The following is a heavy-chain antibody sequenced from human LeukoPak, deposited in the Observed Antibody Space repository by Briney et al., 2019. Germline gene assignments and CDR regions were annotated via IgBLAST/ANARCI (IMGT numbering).Heavy chain of an antibody. J-gene: IGHJ4*02. CDR2: INPNSGGT. D-gene: IGHD3-22*01. CDR3: ARRVRGSSGSDSDY. V-gene: IGHV1-2*02. Sequence: ASVKVSCKASGYTFTDCYMHWVRQAPGPGLGWVGWINPNSGGTNFAQKFQGRVTMTRDTSISTAYMELGRLTSDDTAVYYCARRVRGSSGSDSDYWGQGTLVTVSS. CDR1: GYTFTDCY.